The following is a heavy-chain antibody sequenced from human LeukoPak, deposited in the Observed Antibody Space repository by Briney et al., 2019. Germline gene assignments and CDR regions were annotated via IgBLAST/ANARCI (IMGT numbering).Heavy chain of an antibody. D-gene: IGHD6-19*01. J-gene: IGHJ4*02. Sequence: PGRSLRLSCAASGFTFSTYWMLWVRQAPGKGLESVSRINTDGTVTTYADSVKGRFTVSRDNADNTMFLQMNSVRDEDTAVYYCATKQWLAPPPDSWGQGTPVTVSS. CDR2: INTDGTVT. CDR3: ATKQWLAPPPDS. V-gene: IGHV3-74*01. CDR1: GFTFSTYW.